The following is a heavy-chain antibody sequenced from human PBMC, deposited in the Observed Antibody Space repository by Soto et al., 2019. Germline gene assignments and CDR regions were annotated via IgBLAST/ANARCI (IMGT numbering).Heavy chain of an antibody. J-gene: IGHJ4*02. D-gene: IGHD2-8*02. CDR2: INHSGST. CDR3: ARDKITGLFDY. V-gene: IGHV4-34*01. CDR1: GGSFSGYY. Sequence: SETLSLTCAVYGGSFSGYYWTWIRQPPGTGLEWIGGINHSGSTNYNPSLKSRVTISVDTSKNQFSLKLTSVTAADTAVYYCARDKITGLFDYWGQGTLVTVS.